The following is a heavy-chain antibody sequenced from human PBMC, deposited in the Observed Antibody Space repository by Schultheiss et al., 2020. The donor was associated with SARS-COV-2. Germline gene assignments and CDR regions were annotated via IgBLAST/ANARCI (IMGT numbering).Heavy chain of an antibody. V-gene: IGHV4-59*01. J-gene: IGHJ4*02. CDR1: NGSISGYY. Sequence: SETLSLTCTVSNGSISGYYWNWIRQPPGKRPEWIAYISYSEYTNYHPSLKSRVTISVDTSKNQFSLKLSSVTAADTAVYYCARASGIVGAFDYWGQGTLVTVSS. D-gene: IGHD1-26*01. CDR2: ISYSEYT. CDR3: ARASGIVGAFDY.